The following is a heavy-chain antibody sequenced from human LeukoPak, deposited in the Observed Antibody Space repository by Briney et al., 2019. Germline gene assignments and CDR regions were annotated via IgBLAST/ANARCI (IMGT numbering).Heavy chain of an antibody. CDR1: GGSISSGGYS. Sequence: SETLSLTCAVSGGSISSGGYSWSWIRQPPGTGLEWIGYIYHSGSTYYNPSLKSRVTISVDRSNNQFSLKLSSVTAADTAVYYCARSHYYGSGSLDYWGQGTLVTVS. CDR2: IYHSGST. CDR3: ARSHYYGSGSLDY. J-gene: IGHJ4*02. D-gene: IGHD3-10*01. V-gene: IGHV4-30-2*01.